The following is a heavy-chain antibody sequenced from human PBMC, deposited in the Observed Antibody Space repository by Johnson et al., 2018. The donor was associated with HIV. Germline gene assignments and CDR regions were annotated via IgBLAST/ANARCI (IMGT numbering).Heavy chain of an antibody. Sequence: QVQLVESGGGLVKPGGSLRLSCVASGFTFSDHYMSWIRQAPGKGLEWVAHISSSGSNRDYSDSVKGRFTISRDNAKNSLFLQMNSLRAGDTALYYCARAVCRGGRCYSHDAFDIWGQGTMVTVSS. D-gene: IGHD2-15*01. CDR1: GFTFSDHY. V-gene: IGHV3-11*04. CDR3: ARAVCRGGRCYSHDAFDI. CDR2: ISSSGSNR. J-gene: IGHJ3*02.